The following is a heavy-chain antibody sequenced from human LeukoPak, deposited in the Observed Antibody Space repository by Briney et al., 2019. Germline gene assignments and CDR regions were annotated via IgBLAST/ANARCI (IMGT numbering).Heavy chain of an antibody. Sequence: SQTLSLTCAISGESGSSNSAAWTWIRQSPSRGLEWLGRTYYRSKWYYDYAVSVKSRITINPDTSKNQFSLQLNSVTPDDTAVYYCARGWWNYWSGYYYYMDVWGKGTTVTVSS. V-gene: IGHV6-1*01. D-gene: IGHD1-7*01. CDR2: TYYRSKWYY. J-gene: IGHJ6*03. CDR3: ARGWWNYWSGYYYYMDV. CDR1: GESGSSNSAA.